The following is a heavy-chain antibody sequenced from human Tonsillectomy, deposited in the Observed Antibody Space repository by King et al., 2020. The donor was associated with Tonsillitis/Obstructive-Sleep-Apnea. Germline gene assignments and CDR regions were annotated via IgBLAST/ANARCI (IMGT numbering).Heavy chain of an antibody. J-gene: IGHJ3*02. CDR2: ISPNSGGT. D-gene: IGHD5-18*01. V-gene: IGHV1-2*06. CDR3: ARGDTYALDI. Sequence: VQLVESGAEVKKPGASVKVSCKASGYTFTGYYIPWVRQAPGQGLEWMGRISPNSGGTNYAQNFQGRVTMTRDTSISTVYMELSRLRSDDTAVYYCARGDTYALDIWGQGTMVTVSS. CDR1: GYTFTGYY.